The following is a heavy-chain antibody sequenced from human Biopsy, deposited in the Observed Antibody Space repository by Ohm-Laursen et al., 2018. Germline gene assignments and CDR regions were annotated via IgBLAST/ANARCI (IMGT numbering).Heavy chain of an antibody. J-gene: IGHJ6*01. CDR2: IISMVGTP. Sequence: SSVKVSCKASGGTFNNYGITWVRQAPGQGLEWVGRIISMVGTPKYAQKFQGRATITVDKSTSTAYLDLSSLKSEDTAVYYCARDKTVLNYYFASDGWGQGTTVTVSS. V-gene: IGHV1-69*04. CDR3: ARDKTVLNYYFASDG. D-gene: IGHD2/OR15-2a*01. CDR1: GGTFNNYG.